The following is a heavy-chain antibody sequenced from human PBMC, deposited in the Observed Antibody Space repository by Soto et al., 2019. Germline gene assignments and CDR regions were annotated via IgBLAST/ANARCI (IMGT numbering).Heavy chain of an antibody. CDR2: ISSNGVGT. CDR1: GFTLSGYA. CDR3: ARRARPDFYYMDV. V-gene: IGHV3-64*01. Sequence: EVQLAESGGGLAQPGGSLRLSCAASGFTLSGYAMDWVRQAPGKGXEYVSGISSNGVGTYYANSVQGRFTISRDNSKNTVYLQMGSLRPEDMAVYYCARRARPDFYYMDVWGKGTTVTVSS. J-gene: IGHJ6*03. D-gene: IGHD6-6*01.